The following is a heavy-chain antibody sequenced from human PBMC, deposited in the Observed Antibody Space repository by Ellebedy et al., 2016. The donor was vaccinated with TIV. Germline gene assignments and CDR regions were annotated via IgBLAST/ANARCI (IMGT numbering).Heavy chain of an antibody. V-gene: IGHV4-39*01. J-gene: IGHJ6*03. D-gene: IGHD1-14*01. Sequence: GSLRLXXTVSGDSISSSSDYWVWIHQPPGKGLAWIGTISNRDRTDYNPSLKSRVFILVDASKNQFFLKLTSVTAADTAVYYCATFNQYYTYLGVWGKGTTVTVSS. CDR1: GDSISSSSDY. CDR3: ATFNQYYTYLGV. CDR2: ISNRDRT.